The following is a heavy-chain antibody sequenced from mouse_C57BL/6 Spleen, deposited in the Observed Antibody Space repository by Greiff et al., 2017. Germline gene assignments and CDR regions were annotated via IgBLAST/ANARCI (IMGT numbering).Heavy chain of an antibody. V-gene: IGHV14-2*01. Sequence: VHVKQSGAELVKPGASVKLSCTASGFNIKDYYMHWVKQRTEQGLEWIGRIDPEDGETKYAPKFQGKATITADTSSNTAYLQLSSLTSEDTAVYYCAPLTGRGYYFDYWGQGTTLTVSS. J-gene: IGHJ2*01. D-gene: IGHD4-1*01. CDR3: APLTGRGYYFDY. CDR2: IDPEDGET. CDR1: GFNIKDYY.